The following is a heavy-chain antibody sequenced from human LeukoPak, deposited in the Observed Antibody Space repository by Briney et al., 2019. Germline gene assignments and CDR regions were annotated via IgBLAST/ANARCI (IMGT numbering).Heavy chain of an antibody. D-gene: IGHD1-1*01. CDR3: AREGTGTTIYFDY. CDR1: RFTFSSYM. J-gene: IGHJ4*02. CDR2: ISSSSSYI. V-gene: IGHV3-21*01. Sequence: PGGSLRLSCAASRFTFSSYMMHWVRQAPGKGLEWVSSISSSSSYIYYADSVKGRFTISRDNAKNSLYLQMNSLRAEDTAVYYCAREGTGTTIYFDYWGQGTLVTVSS.